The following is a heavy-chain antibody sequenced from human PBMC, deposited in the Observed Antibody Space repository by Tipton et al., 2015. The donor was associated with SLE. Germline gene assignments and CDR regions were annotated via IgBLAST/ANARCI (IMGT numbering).Heavy chain of an antibody. D-gene: IGHD4-23*01. J-gene: IGHJ3*01. CDR2: MHHDGST. V-gene: IGHV4-38-2*02. CDR1: LYSIGSGFY. CDR3: ARTFYGGGDAFDV. Sequence: TLSLTCTVSLYSIGSGFYWDWVRQAPGKGLEWVATMHHDGSTYYNPSLRSRVTVSVDTSKNQFSLRLNSVTAVDTAVYYCARTFYGGGDAFDVWGQGTKVSVSS.